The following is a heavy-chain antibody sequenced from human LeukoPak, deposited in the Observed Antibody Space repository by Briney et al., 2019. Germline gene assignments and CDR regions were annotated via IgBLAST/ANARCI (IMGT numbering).Heavy chain of an antibody. J-gene: IGHJ4*02. V-gene: IGHV3-7*04. CDR3: ARGDKFSGDY. Sequence: GGSLRLSCAASGFTFSSYWMSWVRQAPGKGLEWVANINQDGREKYYVDSVKGRFTISRDNAKNSLYLQMNRLRDEDTAVYFCARGDKFSGDYWGQGTLVTVSS. CDR2: INQDGREK. CDR1: GFTFSSYW. D-gene: IGHD2-15*01.